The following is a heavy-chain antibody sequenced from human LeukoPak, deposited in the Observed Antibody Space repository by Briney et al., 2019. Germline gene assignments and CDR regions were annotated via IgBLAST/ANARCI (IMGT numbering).Heavy chain of an antibody. J-gene: IGHJ4*02. V-gene: IGHV4-34*01. CDR2: INHNGNT. CDR1: GDSFSTFY. CDR3: ATMSVSAMFYLHY. D-gene: IGHD2-8*01. Sequence: PSETLSLTCAVSGDSFSTFYWSWIRQSPGKGLESIGDINHNGNTNYNPSLKSRVTISVGTSRNLFSLRLTSVTAADTAVYYCATMSVSAMFYLHYWGQGALVTVSS.